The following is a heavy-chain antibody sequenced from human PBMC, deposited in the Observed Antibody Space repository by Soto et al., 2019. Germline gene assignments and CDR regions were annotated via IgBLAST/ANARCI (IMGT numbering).Heavy chain of an antibody. CDR1: GFTFSSYE. V-gene: IGHV3-48*03. D-gene: IGHD1-26*01. J-gene: IGHJ4*02. CDR3: ARGGSYFDY. CDR2: ITGSGNTT. Sequence: EVQLVESGGGLVQPGGSLRLSCAASGFTFSSYEMNWVRQAPGKGLEWVSYITGSGNTTYYADSVKGRFTISRDNAKNSMYLQMDSLRAEDTAVYYCARGGSYFDYWGQGTLVTVSS.